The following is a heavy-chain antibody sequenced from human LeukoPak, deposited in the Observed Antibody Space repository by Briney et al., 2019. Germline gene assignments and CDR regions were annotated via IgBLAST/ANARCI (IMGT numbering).Heavy chain of an antibody. V-gene: IGHV3-23*01. CDR3: AKESGYSSGFSDY. J-gene: IGHJ4*02. Sequence: GGSLRLSCAASGFTFGSYAMSWVRQTPGKSLEWVSIITNGGVTTYYADSVRGRFTISRDNSKNMLYLQMNSLRAEDTAVYYCAKESGYSSGFSDYWGQGTLVTVSS. D-gene: IGHD6-19*01. CDR1: GFTFGSYA. CDR2: ITNGGVTT.